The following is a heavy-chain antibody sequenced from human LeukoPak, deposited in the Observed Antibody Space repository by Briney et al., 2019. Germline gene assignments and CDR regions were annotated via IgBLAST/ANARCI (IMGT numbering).Heavy chain of an antibody. Sequence: GASVKVSCKASGYTFTGYYMHWVRQAPGQGLEWMGWINPNGGGTNYAQKFQGRVTMTRDTSISTAYMELSRLTSDDTAVYYCAKDGRFSSSWPALDWGQGALVTVSS. J-gene: IGHJ4*02. V-gene: IGHV1-2*02. CDR3: AKDGRFSSSWPALD. CDR1: GYTFTGYY. D-gene: IGHD6-13*01. CDR2: INPNGGGT.